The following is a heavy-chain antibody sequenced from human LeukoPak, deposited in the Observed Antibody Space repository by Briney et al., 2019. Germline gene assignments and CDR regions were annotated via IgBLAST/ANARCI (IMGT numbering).Heavy chain of an antibody. J-gene: IGHJ6*03. CDR3: AKGVSPDRPYYYYYYYMDV. V-gene: IGHV3-43*02. CDR1: GFTFDDYA. D-gene: IGHD4-23*01. Sequence: GGSLRLSCAASGFTFDDYAMHWVRQAPGKGLEWVSLISGDGGSTYYADSVKGRFTISRENSKNSLYLQMNSLRTEDTALYYCAKGVSPDRPYYYYYYYMDVWGKGTTVTVSS. CDR2: ISGDGGST.